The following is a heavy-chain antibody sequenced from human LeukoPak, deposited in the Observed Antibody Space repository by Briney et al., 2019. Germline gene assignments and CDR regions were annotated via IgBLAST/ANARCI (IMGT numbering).Heavy chain of an antibody. CDR2: IYYSGST. J-gene: IGHJ5*02. Sequence: SETLSLTCTVSGGSISSSSYYWGWIRQPPGKGLEWIGSIYYSGSTYYNPSLKSRVTISVDTSKSQFSLKLSSVTAADTAVYYCARRPAVPAMVTSWGQGTLVTVSS. CDR3: ARRPAVPAMVTS. D-gene: IGHD5-18*01. CDR1: GGSISSSSYY. V-gene: IGHV4-39*01.